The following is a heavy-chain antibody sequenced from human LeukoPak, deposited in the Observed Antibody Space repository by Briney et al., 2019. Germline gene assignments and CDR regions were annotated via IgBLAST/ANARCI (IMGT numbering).Heavy chain of an antibody. J-gene: IGHJ4*02. CDR3: TRVGYIDEGIDY. V-gene: IGHV3-7*04. D-gene: IGHD5-24*01. CDR2: IKQDGSKK. CDR1: GFTFSNYW. Sequence: GGSLRLSCTASGFTFSNYWMTWVRQAPGKGLEWVANIKQDGSKKSYVDSVKGRFTISRDNAKNSLYLQMNSLRAEDTAIYYCTRVGYIDEGIDYWGQGTLVTVSS.